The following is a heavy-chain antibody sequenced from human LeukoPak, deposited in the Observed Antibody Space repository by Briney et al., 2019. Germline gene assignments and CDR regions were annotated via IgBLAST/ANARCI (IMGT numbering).Heavy chain of an antibody. CDR1: GGSISSGGYY. V-gene: IGHV4-30-2*01. D-gene: IGHD6-13*01. Sequence: SETLSLTCTVSGGSISSGGYYWSWIRQPPGKGLEWIGYIYHSGSTYYNPSLKSRVTISVDRSKNQFSLKLSSVTAADTAVYYCARLGSSSWYDYRGQGTLVTVSS. CDR2: IYHSGST. CDR3: ARLGSSSWYDY. J-gene: IGHJ4*02.